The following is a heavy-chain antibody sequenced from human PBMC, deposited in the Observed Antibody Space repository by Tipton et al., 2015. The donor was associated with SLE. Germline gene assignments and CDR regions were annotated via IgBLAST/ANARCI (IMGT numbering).Heavy chain of an antibody. V-gene: IGHV4-59*04. Sequence: TLSLTCTVSGGSISSYYWTWIRQSPGKGLEWIGTIYYNGGTHSNPSLKSRVSISVDTSKNQLSLKLISVTAADTAVYFCARLVGGYARWGQGTLVTVSS. J-gene: IGHJ4*02. CDR3: ARLVGGYAR. CDR1: GGSISSYY. CDR2: IYYNGGT. D-gene: IGHD5-12*01.